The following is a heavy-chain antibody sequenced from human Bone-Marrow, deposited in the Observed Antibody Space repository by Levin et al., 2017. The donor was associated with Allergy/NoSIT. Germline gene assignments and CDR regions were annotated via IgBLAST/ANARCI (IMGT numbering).Heavy chain of an antibody. CDR2: IIPIFGTA. CDR1: GGTFSSYA. D-gene: IGHD6-19*01. V-gene: IGHV1-69*13. J-gene: IGHJ3*02. Sequence: SVKVSCKASGGTFSSYAISWVRQAPGQGLEWMGGIIPIFGTANYAQKFQGRVTITADESTSTAYMELSSLRSEDTAVYYCARDITPGYSSGWPDAFDIWGQGTMVTVSS. CDR3: ARDITPGYSSGWPDAFDI.